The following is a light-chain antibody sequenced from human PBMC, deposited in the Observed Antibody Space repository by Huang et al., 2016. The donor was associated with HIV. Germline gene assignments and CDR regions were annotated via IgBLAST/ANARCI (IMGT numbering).Light chain of an antibody. V-gene: IGKV2-30*01. CDR3: MQGTHWPPT. CDR1: QSLVYSDGNPY. Sequence: DVVVTQSPLSLPVTLGQSATISCRSSQSLVYSDGNPYLNGFQQRAGQAPRRLIYQVSNRESGVPDRFSGSASGTDFTLKISRVEAEDVGVYYCMQGTHWPPTFGQGTKVEIK. CDR2: QVS. J-gene: IGKJ1*01.